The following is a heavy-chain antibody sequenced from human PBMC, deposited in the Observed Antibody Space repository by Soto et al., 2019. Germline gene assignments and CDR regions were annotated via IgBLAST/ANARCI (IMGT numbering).Heavy chain of an antibody. Sequence: PGGSLRLSCAASGFTFSSYSMNWVRQAPGKGLEWVSYISSSSSTIYYADSVKGRFTISRGNAKNSLYLQMNSLRAEDTAVYYCARGYYDSSGYYWVFDYWGQGTLVTVSS. CDR1: GFTFSSYS. V-gene: IGHV3-48*01. CDR3: ARGYYDSSGYYWVFDY. J-gene: IGHJ4*02. CDR2: ISSSSSTI. D-gene: IGHD3-22*01.